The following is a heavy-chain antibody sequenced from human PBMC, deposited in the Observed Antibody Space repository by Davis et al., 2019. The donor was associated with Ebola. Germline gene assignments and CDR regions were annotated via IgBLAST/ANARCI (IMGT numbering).Heavy chain of an antibody. CDR3: ATYFTIFGVVSDY. V-gene: IGHV1-24*01. CDR1: EYTLAELA. Sequence: ASVKVSCKVSEYTLAELAIHWVRQAPGKGLEWMGSFDPEDGEAIYAQKFQDRVTMTEDTSTDTAYMELSSLRSEDTAVYYCATYFTIFGVVSDYWGQGTLVTVSS. D-gene: IGHD3-3*01. J-gene: IGHJ4*02. CDR2: FDPEDGEA.